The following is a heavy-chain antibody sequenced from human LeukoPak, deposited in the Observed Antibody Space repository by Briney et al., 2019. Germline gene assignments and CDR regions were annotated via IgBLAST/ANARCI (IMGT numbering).Heavy chain of an antibody. CDR3: ARDSTTSSLADP. Sequence: ASVKVSCKTSGYTFTNYGISWMRQAPGQGFEWMGWISTYKGNTNYAQKFQGRVTLTTDTSTSTAYMELRSLRSDDTAVYYCARDSTTSSLADPWGQGTLVTVSS. CDR2: ISTYKGNT. CDR1: GYTFTNYG. V-gene: IGHV1-18*01. J-gene: IGHJ5*02. D-gene: IGHD2-2*01.